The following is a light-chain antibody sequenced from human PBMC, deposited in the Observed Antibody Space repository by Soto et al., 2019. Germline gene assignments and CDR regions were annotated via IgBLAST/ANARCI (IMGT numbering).Light chain of an antibody. CDR2: DAS. CDR1: QTITHY. V-gene: IGKV1-39*01. J-gene: IGKJ1*01. CDR3: QQSYRSPWT. Sequence: DLQMTQSPSSLSASVGDRVTISCRASQTITHYLNWYQQKPGKAPKLLIYDASTLLTGVPSRFTGGGSGTDFTLTIGSLQPEDFATYYCQQSYRSPWTFGQGTKVEI.